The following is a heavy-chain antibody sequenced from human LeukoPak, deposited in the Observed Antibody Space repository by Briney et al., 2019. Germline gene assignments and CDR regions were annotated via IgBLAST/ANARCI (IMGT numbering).Heavy chain of an antibody. CDR1: GFTFIVYA. D-gene: IGHD3-10*02. CDR2: IGGSGDST. Sequence: GGSLRLSCAASGFTFIVYAMNWVRQAPGKGPEWVSAIGGSGDSTYYADSVRGRFTISRDNSKSTLYLQMNSLRAEDTAIYYCAKDPGPYVGIANNWFDPWGQGTLVTVSS. V-gene: IGHV3-23*01. CDR3: AKDPGPYVGIANNWFDP. J-gene: IGHJ5*02.